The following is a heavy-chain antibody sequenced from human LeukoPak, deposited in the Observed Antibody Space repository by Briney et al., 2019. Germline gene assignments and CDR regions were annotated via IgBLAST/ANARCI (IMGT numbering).Heavy chain of an antibody. D-gene: IGHD2-2*01. Sequence: TSVKVSCKASGYTFTSYGISWVRQAPGQGLERMGWISAYNGNTNYAQKLQGRVTMTTDTSTSTAYMELRSLRSDDTAVYYCARVRGCSSTSCYGLGWFDPWGQGTLVTVSS. V-gene: IGHV1-18*01. CDR3: ARVRGCSSTSCYGLGWFDP. CDR1: GYTFTSYG. J-gene: IGHJ5*02. CDR2: ISAYNGNT.